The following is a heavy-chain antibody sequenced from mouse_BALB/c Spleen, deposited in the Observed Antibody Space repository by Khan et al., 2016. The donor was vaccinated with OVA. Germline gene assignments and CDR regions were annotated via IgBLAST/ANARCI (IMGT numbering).Heavy chain of an antibody. V-gene: IGHV2-9*02. D-gene: IGHD2-1*01. CDR2: IWSGGST. Sequence: QVQLKESGPGLVAPSQSLSITCTVSGFSLISYGIHWVRQPPGKGLEWLGVIWSGGSTNYNSALMSRRSISKDNSKSQVFLKMNSLQIADTAMYYCARNYGNYVEYFDVWGAGTTVTVSS. CDR3: ARNYGNYVEYFDV. CDR1: GFSLISYG. J-gene: IGHJ1*01.